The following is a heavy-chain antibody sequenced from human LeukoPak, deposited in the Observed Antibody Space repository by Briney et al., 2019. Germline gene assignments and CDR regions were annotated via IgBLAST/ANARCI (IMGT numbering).Heavy chain of an antibody. CDR2: IYHSGST. CDR3: ARSKAVWYYFDY. D-gene: IGHD2-8*02. V-gene: IGHV4-30-2*01. J-gene: IGHJ4*02. Sequence: SETLSLTCAVSGGSISSGGYSWSWIRQPPGKDLEWIGYIYHSGSTYYNPSLKSRVTISVDRSKNQFSLKLSSVTAADTAVYYCARSKAVWYYFDYWGQGTLVTVSS. CDR1: GGSISSGGYS.